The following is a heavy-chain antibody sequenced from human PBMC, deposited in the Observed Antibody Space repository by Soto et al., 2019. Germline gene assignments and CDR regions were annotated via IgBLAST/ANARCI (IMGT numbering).Heavy chain of an antibody. V-gene: IGHV4-39*01. D-gene: IGHD5-18*01. CDR1: GGSISSSSYY. J-gene: IGHJ6*03. CDR2: IYYSGST. Sequence: PSETLSLTCTVSGGSISSSSYYWGWIRQPPGKGLEWIGSIYYSGSTYYNPSLKSRVTISVDTSKNQFSLKLSSVTAADTAVYYCARRVALEYSYGGNYYMDVWGKGTTVTVSS. CDR3: ARRVALEYSYGGNYYMDV.